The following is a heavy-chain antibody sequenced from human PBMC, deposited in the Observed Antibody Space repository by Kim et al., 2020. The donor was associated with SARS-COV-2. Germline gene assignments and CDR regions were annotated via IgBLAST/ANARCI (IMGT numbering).Heavy chain of an antibody. CDR3: ARDLTSDTNKQAY. CDR2: IYHSGST. V-gene: IGHV4-4*02. D-gene: IGHD2-8*01. Sequence: SETLSLTCAVSGGSISSSNWWSWVRQPPGKGLEWIGEIYHSGSTNYNPSLKSRVTISVDKSKNQFSLKLNSVTAADTAVYFCARDLTSDTNKQAYWGQGTLVTVSS. CDR1: GGSISSSNW. J-gene: IGHJ4*02.